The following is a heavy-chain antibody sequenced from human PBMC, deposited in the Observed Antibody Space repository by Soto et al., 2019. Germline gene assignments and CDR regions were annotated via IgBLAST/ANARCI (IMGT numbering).Heavy chain of an antibody. CDR2: ISGSGGST. V-gene: IGHV3-23*01. D-gene: IGHD3-16*01. Sequence: GGSLILSCGAAGFTISSYAMRWVSKAPGKGLEWVSAISGSGGSTYYADSVKGRFTISRDNSKNTLYLQMNSLRAEDTAVYYCAKGRLGYFQHWGQGTLVTVS. J-gene: IGHJ1*01. CDR3: AKGRLGYFQH. CDR1: GFTISSYA.